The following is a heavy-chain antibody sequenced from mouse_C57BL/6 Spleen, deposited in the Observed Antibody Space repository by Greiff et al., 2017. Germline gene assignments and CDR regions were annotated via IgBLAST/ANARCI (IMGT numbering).Heavy chain of an antibody. V-gene: IGHV1-55*01. Sequence: QVQLQQPGAELVKPGASVKMSCKASGYTFTSYWITWVKQRPGQGLEWIGDIYPGSGSTNYNEKFKSKATLTVDTSSSTAYMQLSSLTSEDSAVYDCARWHYGSSPWFAYWGQGTLVTVSA. D-gene: IGHD1-1*01. CDR1: GYTFTSYW. CDR3: ARWHYGSSPWFAY. CDR2: IYPGSGST. J-gene: IGHJ3*01.